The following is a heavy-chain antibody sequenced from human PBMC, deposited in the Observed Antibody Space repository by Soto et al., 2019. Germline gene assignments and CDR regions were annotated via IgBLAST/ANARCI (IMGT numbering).Heavy chain of an antibody. CDR3: AKAITVTARSYY. CDR2: ISASGVST. V-gene: IGHV3-23*01. Sequence: EVQLLESGGGLVQPARSLRLSCAASGFTFCSYAMTWFRQAPGEGPAWVSAISASGVSTYYADSVKGRCTISRHNSRNTLYLQMNSLRTADTAVYFCAKAITVTARSYYWGRGTLVTVSS. CDR1: GFTFCSYA. D-gene: IGHD4-17*01. J-gene: IGHJ4*02.